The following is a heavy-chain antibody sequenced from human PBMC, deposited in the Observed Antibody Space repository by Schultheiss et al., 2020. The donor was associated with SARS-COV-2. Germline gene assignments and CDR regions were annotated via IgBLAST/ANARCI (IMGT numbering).Heavy chain of an antibody. CDR3: AKDARLGPNN. D-gene: IGHD7-27*01. CDR2: IGGSGEST. V-gene: IGHV3-23*01. Sequence: GGSLRLSCAASGFTFSSYAMSWVRQAPGKGLEWVSGIGGSGESTYYADSVKGRFTISRDNSKNTQYLQMNSLRADDTAVYYCAKDARLGPNNWGQGTLVTVSS. CDR1: GFTFSSYA. J-gene: IGHJ4*02.